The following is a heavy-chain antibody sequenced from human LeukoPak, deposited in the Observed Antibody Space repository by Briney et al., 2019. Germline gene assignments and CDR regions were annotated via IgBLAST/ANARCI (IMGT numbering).Heavy chain of an antibody. Sequence: GASVKVSCKASGYTFTSYGISWVRQAPGQGLEWMGWIGPYNGNTDYTQNLQDRLTMTTDTSTSTAYMEVKSLRSDDTAVYYCARDTGILTGSFDYWGQGTLVTVSS. CDR3: ARDTGILTGSFDY. J-gene: IGHJ4*02. CDR1: GYTFTSYG. V-gene: IGHV1-18*04. CDR2: IGPYNGNT. D-gene: IGHD3-9*01.